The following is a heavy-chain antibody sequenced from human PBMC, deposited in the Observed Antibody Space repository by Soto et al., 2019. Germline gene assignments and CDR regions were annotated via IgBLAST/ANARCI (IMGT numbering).Heavy chain of an antibody. J-gene: IGHJ6*02. CDR3: ASAWHFIAVARLPYYYYRIDV. CDR2: FDPEDGET. CDR1: GYTLTELS. D-gene: IGHD6-19*01. V-gene: IGHV1-24*01. Sequence: SVKVSCKVSGYTLTELSMHWVRQAPGKGLEWMGGFDPEDGETIYAQKFQGRVTMTEDTSTDTAYMELSSLRSEDTAVYYCASAWHFIAVARLPYYYYRIDVWGQGGTVTVSS.